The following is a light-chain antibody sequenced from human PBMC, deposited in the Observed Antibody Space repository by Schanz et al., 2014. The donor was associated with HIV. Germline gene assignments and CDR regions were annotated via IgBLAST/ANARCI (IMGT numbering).Light chain of an antibody. J-gene: IGKJ1*01. CDR2: DAS. Sequence: EIVLTQSPATLSMSPGERATLSCRASQSVGSVLAWYQQKPGQAPRLLIYDASNRATGIPARFSGSGSGTDFTLIISSLEPEDFAVYYCQQYGSSWTFGQGTKVEIK. CDR3: QQYGSSWT. CDR1: QSVGSV. V-gene: IGKV3-11*01.